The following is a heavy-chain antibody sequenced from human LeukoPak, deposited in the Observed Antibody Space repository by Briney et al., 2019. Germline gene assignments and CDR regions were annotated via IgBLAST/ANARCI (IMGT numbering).Heavy chain of an antibody. J-gene: IGHJ4*02. CDR3: ARDAGPGGIQGYFDY. D-gene: IGHD5-18*01. CDR1: GGSISSSNW. V-gene: IGHV4-4*02. Sequence: PSETLSLTCAVSGGSISSSNWWSWVRQPPGKGLEWIGEIYHSGSTNYNPSLKSRVTISVDTSKNQFSLKLSSVTAADTAVYFCARDAGPGGIQGYFDYWGQGTLVTVSS. CDR2: IYHSGST.